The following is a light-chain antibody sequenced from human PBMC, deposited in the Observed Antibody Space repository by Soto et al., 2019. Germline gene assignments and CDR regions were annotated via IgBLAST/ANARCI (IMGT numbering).Light chain of an antibody. Sequence: DIQMTQSPSTLSASVGDTVTVTCRASQSVSGWLAWYQQKPGEAPKLLIYDASALRRGVPSRFSGRGSGTKFTLTIASLQPDDFATYYCQQYETFSGTFGPGTKVEI. V-gene: IGKV1-5*01. J-gene: IGKJ1*01. CDR2: DAS. CDR3: QQYETFSGT. CDR1: QSVSGW.